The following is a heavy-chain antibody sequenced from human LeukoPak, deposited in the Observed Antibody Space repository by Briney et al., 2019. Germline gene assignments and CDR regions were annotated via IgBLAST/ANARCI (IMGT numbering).Heavy chain of an antibody. CDR2: ISGSGGST. CDR1: GFTFSSYA. J-gene: IGHJ4*02. V-gene: IGHV3-23*01. CDR3: AKDGAVAGSGPYYFDY. D-gene: IGHD6-19*01. Sequence: GGSLRLSCAASGFTFSSYAMSWARQAPGKGLEWVSAISGSGGSTYYADSVKGRFTISRDNSKNTLYLQMNSLRAEDTAVYYCAKDGAVAGSGPYYFDYWGQGTLVTVSS.